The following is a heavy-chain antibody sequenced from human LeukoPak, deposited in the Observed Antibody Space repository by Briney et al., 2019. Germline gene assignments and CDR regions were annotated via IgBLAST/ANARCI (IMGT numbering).Heavy chain of an antibody. V-gene: IGHV3-7*01. D-gene: IGHD2-15*01. CDR1: GFTFSSYW. Sequence: GGSLRLSCAASGFTFSSYWMSWVRQAPGKGLEWVANIKKDGSEKYYVDSVKGRFTISRDNAKTSLYLQMNSLRAEDTAVYYCARDGGGRYCSGGSCFPTHPPDYWGQGTLSPSPQ. CDR3: ARDGGGRYCSGGSCFPTHPPDY. CDR2: IKKDGSEK. J-gene: IGHJ4*02.